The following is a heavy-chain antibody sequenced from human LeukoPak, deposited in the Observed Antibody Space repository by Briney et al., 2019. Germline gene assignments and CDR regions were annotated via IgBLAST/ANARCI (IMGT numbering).Heavy chain of an antibody. J-gene: IGHJ4*02. CDR3: ARDEGLGGSPDY. Sequence: SVKVSCKAPGGAFSSYTIRWVREAPGQGLEWMVRIIPILGIANYAQKFQGRVTITADKSTSTAYMELSSLRSEDTAVYYCARDEGLGGSPDYWGQGTLVTVSS. CDR2: IIPILGIA. CDR1: GGAFSSYT. V-gene: IGHV1-69*04. D-gene: IGHD2-15*01.